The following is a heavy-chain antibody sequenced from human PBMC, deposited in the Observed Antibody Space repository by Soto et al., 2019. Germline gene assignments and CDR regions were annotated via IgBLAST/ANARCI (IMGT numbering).Heavy chain of an antibody. CDR2: IYWDDDK. CDR1: GFSLTTSGVG. V-gene: IGHV2-5*02. Sequence: QITLKESGPTRVRPTQTLALTCTFSGFSLTTSGVGVDWIRKTPGKALEWLAVIYWDDDKRYSPSLKSRLTITKDTSKNQVVLTMADMDSVDTATYFCAHRGYMYGNWDHGYFDYWGQGTLVTVSS. J-gene: IGHJ4*02. D-gene: IGHD5-18*01. CDR3: AHRGYMYGNWDHGYFDY.